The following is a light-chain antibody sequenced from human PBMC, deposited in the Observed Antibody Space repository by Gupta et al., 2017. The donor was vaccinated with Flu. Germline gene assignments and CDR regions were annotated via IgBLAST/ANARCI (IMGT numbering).Light chain of an antibody. Sequence: DLTHPSSLSVSSGQTANITCSGDIQKKKFTRWSQQRPGQAAILILYRDTERPPEVPERFSGSSAGTTVTLTISWAQVDDEADYYCYSATEANRGLFGGGTKLTVL. CDR3: YSATEANRGL. CDR2: RDT. J-gene: IGLJ3*02. V-gene: IGLV3-27*01. CDR1: IQKKKF.